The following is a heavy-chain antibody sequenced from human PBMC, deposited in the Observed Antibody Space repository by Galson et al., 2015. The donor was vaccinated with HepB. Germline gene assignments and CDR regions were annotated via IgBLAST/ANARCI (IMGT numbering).Heavy chain of an antibody. CDR2: ISYDGSNK. V-gene: IGHV3-30-3*01. Sequence: SLRLSCAASGFTFSSYAMHRVRQAPGKGLEWVAVISYDGSNKYYADSVKGRFTISRDNSKNTLYLQMNSLRAEDTAVYYCARVKKLLQDYYYYGMDVWGQGTTVTVSS. J-gene: IGHJ6*02. CDR3: ARVKKLLQDYYYYGMDV. D-gene: IGHD2-15*01. CDR1: GFTFSSYA.